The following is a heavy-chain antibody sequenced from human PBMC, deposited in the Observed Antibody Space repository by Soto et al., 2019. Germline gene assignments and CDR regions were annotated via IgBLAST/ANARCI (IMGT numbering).Heavy chain of an antibody. CDR3: ARHDGGNSDY. CDR1: GGSISSYY. V-gene: IGHV4-59*08. Sequence: SETLSLTCTVSGGSISSYYWSWIRQPPGKGLEWVAYIYYSGSTNYNPSLNYNPSLKSRVTISVDTSKNQFSLKLSSVTAADTAVYYCARHDGGNSDYWGQGTLVTVSS. D-gene: IGHD1-26*01. J-gene: IGHJ4*02. CDR2: IYYSGSTNYNPSL.